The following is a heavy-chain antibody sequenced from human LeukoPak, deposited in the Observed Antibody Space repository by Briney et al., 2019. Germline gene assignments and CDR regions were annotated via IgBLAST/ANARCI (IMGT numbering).Heavy chain of an antibody. CDR2: VHYSGST. J-gene: IGHJ4*02. CDR1: GGSISGSSYY. CDR3: ASIVGATIVFDY. V-gene: IGHV4-39*01. Sequence: SETLSLTCTVSGGSISGSSYYWGGIRQPPGKGLEWIGSVHYSGSTYYNPSLESRLTISVDTSKNQFSLKLSSVTAADTAVYYCASIVGATIVFDYWGQGTLVTVSS. D-gene: IGHD1-26*01.